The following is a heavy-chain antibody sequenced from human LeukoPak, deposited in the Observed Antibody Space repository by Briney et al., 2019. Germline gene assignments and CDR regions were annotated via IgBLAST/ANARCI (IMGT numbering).Heavy chain of an antibody. CDR1: GSSISSSSYY. V-gene: IGHV4-39*01. CDR2: IYYSGST. J-gene: IGHJ5*02. CDR3: ARFPGIAASPGP. Sequence: PSETLSLTCTVSGSSISSSSYYWGWIRQPPGKGLEWIGSIYYSGSTYYNPSLKSRVTISVDTSKNQFSLKLSSVTAADTAVYYCARFPGIAASPGPWGQGTLVTVSS. D-gene: IGHD6-13*01.